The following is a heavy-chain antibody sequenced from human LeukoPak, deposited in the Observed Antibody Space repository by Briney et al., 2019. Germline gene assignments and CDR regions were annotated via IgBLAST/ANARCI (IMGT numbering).Heavy chain of an antibody. CDR3: AADEYASSGYYYSSSTYYYSYGMDV. J-gene: IGHJ6*02. D-gene: IGHD3-22*01. CDR2: IVVGSGIT. Sequence: ASVKVSCKASGFALTPSAMQWVRQARGQRPEWIGWIVVGSGITNYAQKFQERVTITRDMSTSTAYLELNSLGSEDTAVYYCAADEYASSGYYYSSSTYYYSYGMDVWGQGTTVTVSS. V-gene: IGHV1-58*02. CDR1: GFALTPSA.